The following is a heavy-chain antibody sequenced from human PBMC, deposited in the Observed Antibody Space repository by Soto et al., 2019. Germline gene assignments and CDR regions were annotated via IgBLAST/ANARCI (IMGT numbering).Heavy chain of an antibody. V-gene: IGHV3-23*01. CDR2: ISGSGGDT. D-gene: IGHD1-26*01. J-gene: IGHJ4*02. CDR1: GLIFSDYA. Sequence: EVQLLESGGNLVQPGGSLRLSCAASGLIFSDYAMSWVRQAPGKGLECVACISGSGGDTFYADSVKGRFTISRDNSNNTISLHMNSLRVDDTAVYFCAKERFGIVGPVDYWGQGALVTVSS. CDR3: AKERFGIVGPVDY.